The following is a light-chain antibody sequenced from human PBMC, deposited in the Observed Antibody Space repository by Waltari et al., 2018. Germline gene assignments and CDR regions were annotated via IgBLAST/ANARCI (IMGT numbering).Light chain of an antibody. CDR1: QSVGRF. J-gene: IGKJ2*03. V-gene: IGKV3-11*01. CDR3: QHRSSWPYS. CDR2: DAS. Sequence: EIVLTQSPATLSLSPGEGATISCRASQSVGRFLAWYQQKPGQAPRLLIYDASNGATGIPARFSASGSGTDFTLTLSSLEPEDFAVYYCQHRSSWPYSFGQGTKLEIK.